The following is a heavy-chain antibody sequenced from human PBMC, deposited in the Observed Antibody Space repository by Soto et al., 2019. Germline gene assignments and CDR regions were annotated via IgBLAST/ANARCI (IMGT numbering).Heavy chain of an antibody. Sequence: QLQLQESGPGLVKPSETLSLTCTVSGGSISSNSYYWAWIRQPPGKGLEWIGNIYYSGTTYYNPSPTRPASISLDTSKKQFSLKLGSVTAADTAVYCCARHKGGYYSGVDVWGQGTTVNVSS. CDR1: GGSISSNSYY. CDR2: IYYSGTT. J-gene: IGHJ6*02. CDR3: ARHKGGYYSGVDV. D-gene: IGHD3-16*01. V-gene: IGHV4-39*01.